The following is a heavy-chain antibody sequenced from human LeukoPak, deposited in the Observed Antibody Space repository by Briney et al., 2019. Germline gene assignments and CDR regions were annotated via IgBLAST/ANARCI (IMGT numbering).Heavy chain of an antibody. V-gene: IGHV3-43*02. D-gene: IGHD4-17*01. CDR2: ISGDGTYT. CDR3: TKGQGSRTGTFDY. J-gene: IGHJ4*02. CDR1: GFTFDDYA. Sequence: GGSLRLSCAASGFTFDDYAMHWVRQGPGKGLEWVSLISGDGTYTYYADSVKGRVTISRDNSKNSLYLQMRSLRTEDTALYYCTKGQGSRTGTFDYWGQGTLVTVSS.